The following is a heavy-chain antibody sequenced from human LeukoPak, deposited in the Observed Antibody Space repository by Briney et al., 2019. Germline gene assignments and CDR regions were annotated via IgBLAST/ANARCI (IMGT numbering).Heavy chain of an antibody. V-gene: IGHV3-23*01. CDR1: GFTFSSYA. Sequence: GGSLRLSCAASGFTFSSYAMSWVRQAPGKGLEWVSAISGSGGSTYYADSVKGRFTISRDNSKNTLYLQMNSLRAEDTAVYYCAKDGSGVPPSVNWFDPWGQGTLVTVSS. CDR2: ISGSGGST. D-gene: IGHD3-10*01. J-gene: IGHJ5*02. CDR3: AKDGSGVPPSVNWFDP.